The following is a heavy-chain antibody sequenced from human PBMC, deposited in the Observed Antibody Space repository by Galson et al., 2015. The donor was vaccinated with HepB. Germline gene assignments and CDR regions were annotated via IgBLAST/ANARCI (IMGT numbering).Heavy chain of an antibody. CDR1: GFTFSSYA. J-gene: IGHJ4*02. V-gene: IGHV3-30-3*01. Sequence: SLRLSCAASGFTFSSYAMHWVRQAPGKGLEWVAVISYDGSNKYYADSVKGRFTISRDNSKNTLYLQMNSLRAEDTAVYYCARDQEGSGWYGAFDYWGQGTLVTVSS. D-gene: IGHD6-19*01. CDR2: ISYDGSNK. CDR3: ARDQEGSGWYGAFDY.